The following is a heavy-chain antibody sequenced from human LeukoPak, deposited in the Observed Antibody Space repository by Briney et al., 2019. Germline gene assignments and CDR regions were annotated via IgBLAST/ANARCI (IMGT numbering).Heavy chain of an antibody. CDR1: GGSISSYF. CDR2: IYTSGST. CDR3: ASAGEEMWSFSGAFDV. Sequence: SETLSLTCTVSGGSISSYFWSWIRQPPGKGLEWIGYIYTSGSTNYNPSLKSRVTISVDTSKNQFSLKLSSVTAADTAVYYCASAGEEMWSFSGAFDVWGRGTMVTVSS. J-gene: IGHJ3*01. V-gene: IGHV4-4*09. D-gene: IGHD3-10*01.